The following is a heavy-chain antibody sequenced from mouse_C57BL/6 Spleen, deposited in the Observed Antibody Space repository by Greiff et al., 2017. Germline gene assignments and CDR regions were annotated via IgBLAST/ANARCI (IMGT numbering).Heavy chain of an antibody. V-gene: IGHV1-55*01. CDR3: ARRNWDVGAMDY. CDR1: GYTFTSYW. Sequence: VQLQQSGAELVKPGASVKMSCKASGYTFTSYWITWVKQRPGQGLEWIGDIYPGSGSTNYNEKFKSKATLTVDTSSSTAYMQLSSLTSEDSAVYYCARRNWDVGAMDYWGQGTSVTVSS. CDR2: IYPGSGST. D-gene: IGHD4-1*01. J-gene: IGHJ4*01.